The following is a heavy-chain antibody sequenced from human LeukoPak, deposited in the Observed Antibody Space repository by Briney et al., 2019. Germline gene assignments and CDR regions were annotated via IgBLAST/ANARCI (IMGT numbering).Heavy chain of an antibody. V-gene: IGHV3-53*01. CDR1: GFTVSSNY. CDR2: IYSGGST. CDR3: ARGGSYLSAFDI. Sequence: GSLRLSCAASGFTVSSNYMSWVRQAPGKGLEWVSIIYSGGSTFYADSVKGRFTISRDNSKNTLYLQMNSLRAEDTAVYYCARGGSYLSAFDIWSQGTMVTVSS. J-gene: IGHJ3*02. D-gene: IGHD1-26*01.